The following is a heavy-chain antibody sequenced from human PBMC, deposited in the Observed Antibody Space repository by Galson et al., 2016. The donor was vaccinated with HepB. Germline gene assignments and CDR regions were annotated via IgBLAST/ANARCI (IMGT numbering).Heavy chain of an antibody. CDR1: GGSINSGGYF. Sequence: TLSLTCRVSGGSINSGGYFWSWIRQLTGKGLEWIGYISYAGSTYYNPSLKSRVIISGDTSKNQFSLKLSSVTAADAAVYYCVSEGLHDYGDYQLRSYFDYWGQGTLVTVSS. D-gene: IGHD4-17*01. CDR3: VSEGLHDYGDYQLRSYFDY. J-gene: IGHJ4*02. V-gene: IGHV4-31*03. CDR2: ISYAGST.